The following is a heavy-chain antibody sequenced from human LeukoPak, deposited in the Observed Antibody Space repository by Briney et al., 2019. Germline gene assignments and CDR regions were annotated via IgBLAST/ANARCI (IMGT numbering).Heavy chain of an antibody. V-gene: IGHV4-59*01. CDR2: IYYSGST. D-gene: IGHD3-9*01. J-gene: IGHJ6*03. CDR1: GGSISSYY. CDR3: ARGRAGLRYFDWQGYYMDV. Sequence: SETLSLTCTVSGGSISSYYWSWIRQPPGKGLEWIGYIYYSGSTNYNPSLKSRVTISVDTSKNQFSLKLSSVTAADTAVYYCARGRAGLRYFDWQGYYMDVWGKGTTVTISS.